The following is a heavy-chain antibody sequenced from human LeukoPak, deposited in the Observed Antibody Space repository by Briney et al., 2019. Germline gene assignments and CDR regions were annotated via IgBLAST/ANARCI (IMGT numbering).Heavy chain of an antibody. CDR3: AKRGGTESFYYYYYMDG. D-gene: IGHD2-15*01. Sequence: GGSLRLSCAASGFTFSSYDMTWVRQTPGKGLQWVALISRSVGTTYYADSVKGRFTISRDNSKNTLYLQMTSLRAEDTAEYYCAKRGGTESFYYYYYMDGWGKGTTVTVSS. J-gene: IGHJ6*03. CDR2: ISRSVGTT. CDR1: GFTFSSYD. V-gene: IGHV3-23*01.